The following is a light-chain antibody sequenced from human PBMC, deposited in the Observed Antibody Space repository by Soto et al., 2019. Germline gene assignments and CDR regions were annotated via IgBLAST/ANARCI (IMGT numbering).Light chain of an antibody. J-gene: IGLJ1*01. Sequence: QSVLTQPPSASGTPGQRVTISCSASSGSLSVDWYQHLPGTAPKLLIQSNHQRPSGVPDRFSGSKSGTSASLAISGLQSEDDADYYCAPWDDSLNGLYVFGTGTKVTVL. V-gene: IGLV1-44*01. CDR3: APWDDSLNGLYV. CDR2: SNH. CDR1: SGSLS.